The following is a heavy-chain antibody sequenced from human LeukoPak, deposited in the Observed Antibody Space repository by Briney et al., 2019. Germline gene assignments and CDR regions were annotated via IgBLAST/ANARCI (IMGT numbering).Heavy chain of an antibody. CDR1: GFTFSSHR. Sequence: GGSLRLSCVASGFTFSSHRMNWVRQAPGKGLEWVSYICRGSSPIYYADSVKGRFTISRDNVRNSLYLQMNSLRDHDTVVYYCARDSSVWLWTWGKGTLVTVFS. V-gene: IGHV3-48*02. D-gene: IGHD3-3*01. CDR3: ARDSSVWLWT. CDR2: ICRGSSPI. J-gene: IGHJ5*02.